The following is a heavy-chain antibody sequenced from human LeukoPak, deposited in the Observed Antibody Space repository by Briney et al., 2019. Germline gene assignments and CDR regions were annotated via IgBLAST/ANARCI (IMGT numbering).Heavy chain of an antibody. V-gene: IGHV3-11*04. D-gene: IGHD5-12*01. CDR2: ISSSGSTI. CDR1: GFTFSDYY. Sequence: PGGSLRLSCAASGFTFSDYYMSWIRQAPGKGLEWVSYISSSGSTIYYADSVKGRFTISRDNAKNSLYLQMNSLRAEDTAVYYCASTKKPWLQGDAFDIWGQGTMVTVSS. CDR3: ASTKKPWLQGDAFDI. J-gene: IGHJ3*02.